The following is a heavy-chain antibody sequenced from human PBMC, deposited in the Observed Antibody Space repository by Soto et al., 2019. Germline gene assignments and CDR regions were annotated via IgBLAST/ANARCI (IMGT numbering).Heavy chain of an antibody. D-gene: IGHD4-17*01. CDR1: GFTFSSYG. CDR3: AKALGTVDYYYGMDV. J-gene: IGHJ6*02. CDR2: ISYDGSNK. V-gene: IGHV3-30*18. Sequence: GGSLRLSCAASGFTFSSYGMHWVRQAPGKGLEWVAVISYDGSNKYYADSVKGRFTISRDNSKNTLYLQMNSLRAEDTAVYYCAKALGTVDYYYGMDVWGQGTTVTVSS.